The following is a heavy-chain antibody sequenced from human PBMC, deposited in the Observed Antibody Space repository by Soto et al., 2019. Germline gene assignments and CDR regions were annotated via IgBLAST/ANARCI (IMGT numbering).Heavy chain of an antibody. J-gene: IGHJ6*02. Sequence: GESLKISCKGSGYSFTSYWIGWVRQMPGKGLEWMGIIYPGDSDTRYSPSFQGQVTISADKSISTAYLQWSSLKASDTAMYYCARRPLGSRHQPFYYYGMDVWGQGTTVTVSS. D-gene: IGHD2-2*01. CDR3: ARRPLGSRHQPFYYYGMDV. CDR1: GYSFTSYW. V-gene: IGHV5-51*01. CDR2: IYPGDSDT.